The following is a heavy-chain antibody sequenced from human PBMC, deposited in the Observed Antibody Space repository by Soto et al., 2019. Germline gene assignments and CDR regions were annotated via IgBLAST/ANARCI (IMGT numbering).Heavy chain of an antibody. CDR1: GFGVSNNY. CDR2: INSGGNT. V-gene: IGHV3-66*01. J-gene: IGHJ3*02. CDR3: ARDLILWFGELTGLGDAFDI. Sequence: PGGSLRLSCAASGFGVSNNYMSWVRQAPGKELVWVSAINSGGNTYYADSVKGRFTISRDNSKNTVYLQMNSLRAEDTAVYYCARDLILWFGELTGLGDAFDIWGQGTMVTVSS. D-gene: IGHD3-10*01.